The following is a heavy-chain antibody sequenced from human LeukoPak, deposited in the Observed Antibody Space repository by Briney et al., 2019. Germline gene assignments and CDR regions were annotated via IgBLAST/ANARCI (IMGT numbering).Heavy chain of an antibody. J-gene: IGHJ4*02. CDR3: ARVYGGRYVFDY. CDR2: ISYDGSNK. CDR1: GFTFSSYA. D-gene: IGHD2-15*01. Sequence: PGRSLRLSCAASGFTFSSYAMHWVRQAPGQGLEWVAVISYDGSNKYYADSVKGRFTISRDNSKNTLYLQMNSLRAEDTAVYYCARVYGGRYVFDYWGQGTLVTVSS. V-gene: IGHV3-30*04.